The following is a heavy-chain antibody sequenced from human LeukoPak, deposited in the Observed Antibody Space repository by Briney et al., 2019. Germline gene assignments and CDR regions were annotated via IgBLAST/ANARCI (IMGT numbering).Heavy chain of an antibody. Sequence: ASVKVSCKASGGTFSSYAISWVRQAPAQGLEWMGGIIPIFGTANYAQKFQGRVTITADESTSTAYMELSSLRSEDTAVYYCARDSGPGIAVAGTTFDYWGQGTLVTVSS. J-gene: IGHJ4*02. CDR1: GGTFSSYA. CDR2: IIPIFGTA. V-gene: IGHV1-69*13. D-gene: IGHD6-19*01. CDR3: ARDSGPGIAVAGTTFDY.